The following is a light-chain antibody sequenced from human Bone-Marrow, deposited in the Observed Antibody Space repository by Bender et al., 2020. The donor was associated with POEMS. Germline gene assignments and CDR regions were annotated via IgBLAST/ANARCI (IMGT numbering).Light chain of an antibody. Sequence: QSVLTQPPSVSGAPGQRVTISCTGSSSNTGSGYDINWYQHLPGTAPKLLIYGYNNRPSGVPERYSGSNSGSNSGNPATLTVSRVEAGDEADYYCQVWDSSGDHPVFGGGTKLIVL. CDR2: GYN. CDR1: SSNTGSGYD. CDR3: QVWDSSGDHPV. V-gene: IGLV1-40*01. J-gene: IGLJ3*02.